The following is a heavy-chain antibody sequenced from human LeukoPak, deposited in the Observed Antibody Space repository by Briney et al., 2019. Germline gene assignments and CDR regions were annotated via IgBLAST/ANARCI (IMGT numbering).Heavy chain of an antibody. V-gene: IGHV3-7*01. D-gene: IGHD4-23*01. J-gene: IGHJ4*02. CDR1: EFPFNGYW. CDR2: INQDGSEK. Sequence: QPGGSLRLSCAASEFPFNGYWMSWVRQAPGKGLECVANINQDGSEKYYVDSVRGRFTISRDNAKNSLYLQMNNLRLEDTAVYYCARLGRWTQAWSYGIWGRGTLVTVSS. CDR3: ARLGRWTQAWSYGI.